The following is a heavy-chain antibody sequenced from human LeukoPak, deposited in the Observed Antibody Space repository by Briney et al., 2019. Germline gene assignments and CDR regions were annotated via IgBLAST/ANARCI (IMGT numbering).Heavy chain of an antibody. V-gene: IGHV4-59*08. J-gene: IGHJ4*02. CDR2: IYYSGDT. D-gene: IGHD3-22*01. CDR1: GGSISSYY. CDR3: ARYISGYYRFDY. Sequence: SETLSLTCTVSGGSISSYYRSWIRQPPGKGLEWIGYIYYSGDTDYNPSLKSRVTISVDTSKNQFALKLSSVTAADTAVYYCARYISGYYRFDYWGQGTLVTVSS.